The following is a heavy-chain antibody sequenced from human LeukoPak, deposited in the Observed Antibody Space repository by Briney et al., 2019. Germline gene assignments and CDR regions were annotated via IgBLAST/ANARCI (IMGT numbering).Heavy chain of an antibody. J-gene: IGHJ4*02. CDR3: ARVFSGSGSSGSFDC. Sequence: GESLRLSCTASGFTFSNYAMHWVRQAPGKGLEWVAVIWYDASNKYYAESVKGRFTISRDNSTNTLYLQMNSLKAEDTAVYYCARVFSGSGSSGSFDCWGQGTLVTVSS. CDR1: GFTFSNYA. V-gene: IGHV3-33*01. D-gene: IGHD3-3*01. CDR2: IWYDASNK.